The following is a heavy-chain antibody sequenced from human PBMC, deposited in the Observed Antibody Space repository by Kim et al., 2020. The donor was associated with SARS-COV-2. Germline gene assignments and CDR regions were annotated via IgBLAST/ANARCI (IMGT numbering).Heavy chain of an antibody. CDR3: ARDYCSGGSCSGWFDP. V-gene: IGHV4-4*07. CDR1: GGSISSYY. Sequence: ETLSLTCTVSGGSISSYYWSWIRQPAGKGLEWIGRIYTSGSTNYNPSLKSRVTMSVDTSKNQFSLKLSSVTAADTAVYYCARDYCSGGSCSGWFDPWGQGTLVTVSS. CDR2: IYTSGST. D-gene: IGHD2-15*01. J-gene: IGHJ5*02.